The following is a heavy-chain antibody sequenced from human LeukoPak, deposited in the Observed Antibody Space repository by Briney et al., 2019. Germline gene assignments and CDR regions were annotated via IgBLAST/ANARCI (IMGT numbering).Heavy chain of an antibody. D-gene: IGHD5-24*01. CDR3: AKGGRWLQFWPDAFDI. V-gene: IGHV3-23*01. CDR1: GFTFSSYV. Sequence: GGSLRLSCAASGFTFSSYVMSWVRQAPGKGLEWVSAISGSGGSTYYADSVKGRFTISRDNSKNTLDLQMNSLRAEDTAVYYCAKGGRWLQFWPDAFDIWGQGTMVTVSS. J-gene: IGHJ3*02. CDR2: ISGSGGST.